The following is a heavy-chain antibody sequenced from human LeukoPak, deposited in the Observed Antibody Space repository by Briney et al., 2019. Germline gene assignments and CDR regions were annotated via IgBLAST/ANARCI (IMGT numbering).Heavy chain of an antibody. CDR2: ISRNGGST. Sequence: GGSLRLSCSASGFTFNSYPVHWVRQAPGKGLEYVSGISRNGGSTYYADSVKGRFTISRDISKNTLYLQMNSLRAEDTAVYYCARGTVTAPDYWGQGTLVTVSS. CDR3: ARGTVTAPDY. CDR1: GFTFNSYP. J-gene: IGHJ4*02. V-gene: IGHV3-64*04. D-gene: IGHD4-17*01.